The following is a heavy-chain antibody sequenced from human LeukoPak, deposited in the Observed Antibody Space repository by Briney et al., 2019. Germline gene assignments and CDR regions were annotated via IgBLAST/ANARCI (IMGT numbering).Heavy chain of an antibody. J-gene: IGHJ6*02. Sequence: ASVKVSCKASGYTFTSYDINWVGQATGQGVEGMGWMNPNSGKTGYVQKFQGRVTMTRNTSISTAYMELSSLRSEDTAVYYCARSSGNRYCSGGSCYGQAYYYYGMDVCGQGTTVTVSS. CDR3: ARSSGNRYCSGGSCYGQAYYYYGMDV. CDR2: MNPNSGKT. CDR1: GYTFTSYD. D-gene: IGHD2-15*01. V-gene: IGHV1-8*01.